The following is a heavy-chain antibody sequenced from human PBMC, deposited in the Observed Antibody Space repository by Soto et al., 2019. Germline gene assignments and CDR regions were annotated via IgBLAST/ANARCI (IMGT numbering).Heavy chain of an antibody. V-gene: IGHV1-18*01. CDR1: GYTFGIYG. J-gene: IGHJ4*02. CDR2: ISPSSGRT. Sequence: QVQLVQSGAEVKKPGASVKVSCQASGYTFGIYGLTWARQAPGQGPEWMGWISPSSGRTKYAQKFQGRVTMTTQTSTNTAHMDFSSLTSDDTAVYYCARESVCSGTSCPWDYWGQGTLVTVSS. CDR3: ARESVCSGTSCPWDY. D-gene: IGHD2-2*01.